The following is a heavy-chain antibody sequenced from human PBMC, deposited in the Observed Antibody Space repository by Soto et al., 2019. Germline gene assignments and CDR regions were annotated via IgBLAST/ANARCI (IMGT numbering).Heavy chain of an antibody. CDR3: AKYQPPEFDP. CDR2: ISDSGST. D-gene: IGHD2-2*01. V-gene: IGHV4-30-4*08. J-gene: IGHJ5*02. CDR1: GASIGSGDDY. Sequence: PSETLSLTCSVSGASIGSGDDYWTWIRQTAGKGLEWIGYISDSGSTFYNPSLRSRLNIALDTSKNHFSLKLNSVTAADTAVYYCAKYQPPEFDPWGQGRPVTVSS.